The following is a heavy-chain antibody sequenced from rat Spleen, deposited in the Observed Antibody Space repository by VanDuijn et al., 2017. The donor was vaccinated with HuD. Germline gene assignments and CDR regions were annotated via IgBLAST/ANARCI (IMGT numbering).Heavy chain of an antibody. CDR3: ARGGALDA. J-gene: IGHJ4*01. CDR2: ISTSGGST. CDR1: GFTFSNYD. V-gene: IGHV5-25*01. Sequence: EVQLVESGGGLVQPGRSLKLSCAASGFTFSNYDMAWVRQAPTKGLEWVASISTSGGSTYYRDSVKGRFTVSRDNAKSTLYLQMDSLRSEDTATYYCARGGALDAWGQGASVTVSS. D-gene: IGHD4-3*01.